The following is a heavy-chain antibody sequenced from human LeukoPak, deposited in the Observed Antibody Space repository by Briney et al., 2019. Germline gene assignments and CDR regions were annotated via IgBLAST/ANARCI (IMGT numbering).Heavy chain of an antibody. D-gene: IGHD1-26*01. CDR2: ISSSSSTI. Sequence: GGSLRLSCAACGFTFSSYRMNWVRQARGKGLEWVSFISSSSSTIYYADSVKGRFTISRDNAKNSLYLQMNSLRAEDTAVYYCARDRGGSYSAIDYWGQGTLVTVSS. CDR3: ARDRGGSYSAIDY. J-gene: IGHJ4*02. CDR1: GFTFSSYR. V-gene: IGHV3-48*04.